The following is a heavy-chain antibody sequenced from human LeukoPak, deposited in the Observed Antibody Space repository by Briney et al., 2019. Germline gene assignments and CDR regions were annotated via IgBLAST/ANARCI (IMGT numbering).Heavy chain of an antibody. CDR1: GGSFSGYY. V-gene: IGHV4-34*01. CDR2: INHSGST. J-gene: IGHJ6*03. Sequence: SETLSLTCAVYGGSFSGYYWSWIRQPPGKGLEWIGEINHSGSTNYNPSLKSRVTISVDTSKNQFSLKLSSVTAADTAVYYCARGQTYYYCYMDAWGKGTTVTVSS. CDR3: ARGQTYYYCYMDA.